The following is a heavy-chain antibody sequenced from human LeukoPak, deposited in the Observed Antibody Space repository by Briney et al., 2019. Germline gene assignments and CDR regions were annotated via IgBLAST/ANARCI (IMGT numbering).Heavy chain of an antibody. D-gene: IGHD3-22*01. J-gene: IGHJ3*02. CDR2: IIPIFGTA. Sequence: SVKVSCKASGGTFSSYAISWVRQAPGQGLEWMGGIIPIFGTANYAQKFQGRVTITADESTSTVYMELSSLRSEDTAVYYCARGPPYTDYYYDSSGYYYSDAFDIWGQGTMVTVSS. V-gene: IGHV1-69*01. CDR3: ARGPPYTDYYYDSSGYYYSDAFDI. CDR1: GGTFSSYA.